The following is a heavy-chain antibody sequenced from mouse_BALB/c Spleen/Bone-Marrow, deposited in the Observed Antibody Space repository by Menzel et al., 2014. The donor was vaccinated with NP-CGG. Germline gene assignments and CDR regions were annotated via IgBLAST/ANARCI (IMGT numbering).Heavy chain of an antibody. Sequence: VQVVESGPGLVAPSQSLSIPCTVSGFSLTGYGVNWVRRPPGKGLEWLGMIWGDGSTDYNSALKSRLSISKDNSKSQVFLKMNSLQTDDTARYYCARELGHYAMDYWGQGTSVTVSS. CDR2: IWGDGST. J-gene: IGHJ4*01. V-gene: IGHV2-6-7*01. CDR3: ARELGHYAMDY. CDR1: GFSLTGYG. D-gene: IGHD4-1*01.